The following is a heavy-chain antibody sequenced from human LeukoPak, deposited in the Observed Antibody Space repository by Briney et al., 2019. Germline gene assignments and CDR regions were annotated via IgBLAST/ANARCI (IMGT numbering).Heavy chain of an antibody. CDR2: IYYSGGT. D-gene: IGHD1-1*01. CDR1: GGSISSGGYY. J-gene: IGHJ6*02. Sequence: SETLSLTCTVSGGSISSGGYYWSWIRQHPGKGLEWIGYIYYSGGTYYNPSLKSRVTISVDTSKNQFSLKLSSVTAADTAVYYCARDRATGTSHYYYYGMDVWGQGTTVTVSS. V-gene: IGHV4-31*03. CDR3: ARDRATGTSHYYYYGMDV.